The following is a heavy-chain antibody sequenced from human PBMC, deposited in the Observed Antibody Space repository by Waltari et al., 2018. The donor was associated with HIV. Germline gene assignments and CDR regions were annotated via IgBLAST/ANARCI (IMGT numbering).Heavy chain of an antibody. Sequence: QVTLRESGPALVKPTQTLTLTCTFSGFSLSTSGMCVSWIRQPPGKALEWLARIDWDDDKYYSTSLKTRLTISKDTSKNQVVLTMTNMDPVDTATYYCARIRSFYSYGTYYYGMDVWGQGTTVTVSS. J-gene: IGHJ6*02. V-gene: IGHV2-70*15. CDR2: IDWDDDK. CDR3: ARIRSFYSYGTYYYGMDV. D-gene: IGHD5-18*01. CDR1: GFSLSTSGMC.